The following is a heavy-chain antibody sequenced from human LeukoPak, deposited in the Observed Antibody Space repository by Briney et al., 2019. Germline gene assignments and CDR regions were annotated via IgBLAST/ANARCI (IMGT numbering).Heavy chain of an antibody. D-gene: IGHD2-2*01. CDR3: ARGVRHCASTTCFAGAGDI. CDR1: GGSISSYY. Sequence: KPSETLSLTCTVSGGSISSYYWTWIRQPPGKGLEWLGQEYYSGSIKYNPSLKSRVTVSTDTSKNQFSLKLRSVTAADTATYYCARGVRHCASTTCFAGAGDIWGQGKMVTVSS. CDR2: EYYSGSI. V-gene: IGHV4-59*01. J-gene: IGHJ3*02.